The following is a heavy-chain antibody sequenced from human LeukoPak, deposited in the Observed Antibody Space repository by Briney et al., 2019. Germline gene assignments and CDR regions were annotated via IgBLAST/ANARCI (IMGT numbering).Heavy chain of an antibody. CDR2: IKQDGSES. V-gene: IGHV3-7*01. D-gene: IGHD3-10*01. CDR1: GFTFNKYW. J-gene: IGHJ4*02. CDR3: AREGGSGSYFRPDTYNSFDY. Sequence: GGSLRLSCAASGFTFNKYWMSWVRQAPGEGLEWVANIKQDGSESYYVDSVKGRFTISRDNAKNSLYVQMNSLRAEDTAVYYCAREGGSGSYFRPDTYNSFDYWGQGTLVTVSS.